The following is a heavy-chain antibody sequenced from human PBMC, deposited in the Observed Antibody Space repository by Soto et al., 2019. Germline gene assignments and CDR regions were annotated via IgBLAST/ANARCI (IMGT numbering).Heavy chain of an antibody. V-gene: IGHV3-30*18. CDR3: AKGNWNEYYFDY. CDR1: GFTFSSYG. Sequence: GGSLRLSCAASGFTFSSYGMHWVRQAPGKGLEWVAVISYDGSNKYYADSVKGRFTISRDNSKNTLYLQMNSLRAEDTAVYYCAKGNWNEYYFDYWGQGTLVTV. CDR2: ISYDGSNK. D-gene: IGHD1-1*01. J-gene: IGHJ4*02.